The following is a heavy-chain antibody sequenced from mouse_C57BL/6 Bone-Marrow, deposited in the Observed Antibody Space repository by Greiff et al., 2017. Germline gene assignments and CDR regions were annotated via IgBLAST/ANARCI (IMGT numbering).Heavy chain of an antibody. V-gene: IGHV5-16*01. Sequence: EVKLVESEGGLVQPGSSMKLSCTASGFTFSDYYMAWVRQVPEKGLEWVANINYDGSSTYYLDSLKSRFIISRDNAKNILYLQMRSLKSEDTATYYCASGQDYYGSSYWYFYFWGTGTTVTVSS. D-gene: IGHD1-1*01. J-gene: IGHJ1*03. CDR1: GFTFSDYY. CDR2: INYDGSST. CDR3: ASGQDYYGSSYWYFYF.